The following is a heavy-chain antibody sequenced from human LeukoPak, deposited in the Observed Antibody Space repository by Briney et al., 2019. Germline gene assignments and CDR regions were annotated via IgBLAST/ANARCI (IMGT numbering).Heavy chain of an antibody. CDR1: GFTFSSYG. Sequence: GGSRRLSCAASGFTFSSYGMHWVRQAPGKGLEWVAFIRYDGSNKYYADSVKGRFTISRDNSKNTLYLQMNSLRAEDTAVYYCAKEPVPFIAALYYYYYMDVWGKGTTVTVSS. CDR3: AKEPVPFIAALYYYYYMDV. V-gene: IGHV3-30*02. D-gene: IGHD6-13*01. CDR2: IRYDGSNK. J-gene: IGHJ6*03.